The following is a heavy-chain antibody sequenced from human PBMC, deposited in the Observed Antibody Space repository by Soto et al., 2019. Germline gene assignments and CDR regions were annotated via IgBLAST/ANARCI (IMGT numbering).Heavy chain of an antibody. Sequence: SETLSLTCTVSGGSISSYYWSWFWQPPGKGLQWIGYIYYSGSTNYNPSLKSRVTISVDTSKNQFSLKLNSVTAADTAVYYCARYTSGWLNDAFDIWGQGTMVTVSS. V-gene: IGHV4-59*01. CDR3: ARYTSGWLNDAFDI. J-gene: IGHJ3*02. D-gene: IGHD6-19*01. CDR1: GGSISSYY. CDR2: IYYSGST.